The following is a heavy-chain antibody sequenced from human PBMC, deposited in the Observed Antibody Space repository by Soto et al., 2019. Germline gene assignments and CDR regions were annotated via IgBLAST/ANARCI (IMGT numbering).Heavy chain of an antibody. V-gene: IGHV6-1*01. J-gene: IGHJ5*02. D-gene: IGHD6-13*01. CDR3: ARDAIAAAGTHNWFDP. CDR1: GDSVSSNSAA. Sequence: SQTLSLTCAISGDSVSSNSAAWNWIRQSPSRGLEWLGRTYYRSKWYNDYAVSVKSRITINPDTSKNQFSLQLNSVNTEDTAVYYCARDAIAAAGTHNWFDPWGQGTLVTVSS. CDR2: TYYRSKWYN.